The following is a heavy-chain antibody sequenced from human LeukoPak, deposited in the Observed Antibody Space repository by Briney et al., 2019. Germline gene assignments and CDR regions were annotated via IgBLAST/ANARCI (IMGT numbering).Heavy chain of an antibody. V-gene: IGHV3-30*03. Sequence: GGSLRLSCAASGFTFSSYSMNWVRQAPGKGLEWVAVISYDGSNKYYADSVKGRFTISRDNSKNTLYLQMNSLRAEDTAVYYCARVGRWLQSYFDYWGQGTLVTVSS. J-gene: IGHJ4*02. CDR1: GFTFSSYS. D-gene: IGHD5-24*01. CDR2: ISYDGSNK. CDR3: ARVGRWLQSYFDY.